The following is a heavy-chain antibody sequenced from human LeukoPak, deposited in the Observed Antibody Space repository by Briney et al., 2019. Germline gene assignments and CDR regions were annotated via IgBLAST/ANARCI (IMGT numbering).Heavy chain of an antibody. CDR1: GGTFSSYA. D-gene: IGHD2-15*01. CDR3: ARVAAVITFVSWFDP. V-gene: IGHV1-69*01. CDR2: IIPIFGTA. J-gene: IGHJ5*02. Sequence: ASVKVSCKASGGTFSSYAISWVRQAPGQGLEWMGGIIPIFGTANYAQKFQGRVTITADESTSTAYMELSSLRSKDTAVYYCARVAAVITFVSWFDPWGQGTLVTVSS.